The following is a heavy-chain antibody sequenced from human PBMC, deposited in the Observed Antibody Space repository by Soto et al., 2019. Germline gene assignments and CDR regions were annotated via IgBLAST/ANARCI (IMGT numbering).Heavy chain of an antibody. CDR2: INGRSNYV. D-gene: IGHD1-26*01. CDR3: AREDGVVGSSSAFDH. Sequence: EVQVVESGGGLVKPGGSLRLSCVFSEFTFSTYTMNWVRQAPGKGLEWVSSINGRSNYVYYADSVKGRFTISRDNAKNSLYLQMNRLRAEDTAIYYCAREDGVVGSSSAFDHWGRGTLVTVSS. CDR1: EFTFSTYT. V-gene: IGHV3-21*01. J-gene: IGHJ4*02.